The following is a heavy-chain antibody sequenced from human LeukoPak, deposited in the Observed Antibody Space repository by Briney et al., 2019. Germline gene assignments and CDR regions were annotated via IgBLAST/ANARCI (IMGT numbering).Heavy chain of an antibody. D-gene: IGHD2-15*01. CDR3: ARDRVVAAPNGENYYYYGMDV. J-gene: IGHJ6*02. Sequence: SETLSLTCTVSGGSISSYYWSWIRQPPGKGLEWIGYIYYSGSTNYNPSLKSRVTISVDTSKNQFSPKLSSVTAADTAVYYCARDRVVAAPNGENYYYYGMDVWGQGTTVTVSS. CDR1: GGSISSYY. V-gene: IGHV4-59*01. CDR2: IYYSGST.